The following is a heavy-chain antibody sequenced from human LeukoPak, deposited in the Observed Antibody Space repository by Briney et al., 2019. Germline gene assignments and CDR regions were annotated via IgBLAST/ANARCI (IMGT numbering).Heavy chain of an antibody. V-gene: IGHV3-9*01. CDR3: AKGDDGGNYYMDV. D-gene: IGHD4-23*01. CDR1: GFTFDDYA. Sequence: PGGSLRLSCAASGFTFDDYAMHWVRQAPGKGLEWVSGISWNSGSIGYADSVKGRFTISRDNAKNSLYLQMNILRAEDTAVYYCAKGDDGGNYYMDVWGKGTTVTISS. J-gene: IGHJ6*03. CDR2: ISWNSGSI.